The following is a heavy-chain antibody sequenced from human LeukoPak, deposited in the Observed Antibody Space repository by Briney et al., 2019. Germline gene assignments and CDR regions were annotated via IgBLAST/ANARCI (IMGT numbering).Heavy chain of an antibody. CDR1: GHSISSGYY. D-gene: IGHD6-13*01. CDR2: IYQSGST. Sequence: PSETLSLTCTVSGHSISSGYYWGWIRQPPGKGLEWIGSIYQSGSTYYNPSLKSRVTISVDTSKNQFSLKLSSVTAADTAVYYCARVGGSSWYQTYYYYYYMDVWGKGTTVTVSS. V-gene: IGHV4-38-2*02. CDR3: ARVGGSSWYQTYYYYYYMDV. J-gene: IGHJ6*03.